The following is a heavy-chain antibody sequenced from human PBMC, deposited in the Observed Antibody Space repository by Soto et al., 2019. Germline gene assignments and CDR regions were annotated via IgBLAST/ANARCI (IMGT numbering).Heavy chain of an antibody. V-gene: IGHV1-2*04. CDR2: INPNSGGT. D-gene: IGHD3-9*01. CDR3: ARDKLRYFDWLSSLPVYGMDV. Sequence: GGSVKVSCKASGYTFTGYYMHWVRQAPGQGLEWMGWINPNSGGTNYAQKFQGWVTMTRDTSISTAYMELSRLRSDDTAVYYCARDKLRYFDWLSSLPVYGMDVWGQGTTVTVSS. J-gene: IGHJ6*02. CDR1: GYTFTGYY.